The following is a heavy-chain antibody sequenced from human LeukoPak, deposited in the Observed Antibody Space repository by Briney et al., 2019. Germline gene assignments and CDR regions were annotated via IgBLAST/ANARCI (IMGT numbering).Heavy chain of an antibody. Sequence: QPGGSLRLSCAASGFTFSSYSMNWVRQAPGKGLEWVSYISSSSSTIYYADSVKGRFTISRDNAKNSLYLQMNSLRAEDTAVYYCARDEAYYDSSGYYGYWGQGTLVTVSS. CDR1: GFTFSSYS. CDR3: ARDEAYYDSSGYYGY. V-gene: IGHV3-48*01. CDR2: ISSSSSTI. J-gene: IGHJ4*02. D-gene: IGHD3-22*01.